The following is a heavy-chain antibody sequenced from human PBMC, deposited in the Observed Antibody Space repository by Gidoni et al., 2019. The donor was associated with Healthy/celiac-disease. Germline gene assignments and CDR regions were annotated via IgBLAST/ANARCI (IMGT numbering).Heavy chain of an antibody. CDR2: IYSSGST. CDR3: ARGGDYYGHGEFDY. D-gene: IGHD3-10*01. CDR1: GDSISSYY. Sequence: QVQLQESGPGLAKPSETLSLTCTVSGDSISSYYWSWIRQPPGMGLEWIGYIYSSGSTNYNPSLKSRVTMSLDTSNSQFSLKLSSVTAADTAVYYCARGGDYYGHGEFDYWSQGTLVTVSS. V-gene: IGHV4-59*01. J-gene: IGHJ4*02.